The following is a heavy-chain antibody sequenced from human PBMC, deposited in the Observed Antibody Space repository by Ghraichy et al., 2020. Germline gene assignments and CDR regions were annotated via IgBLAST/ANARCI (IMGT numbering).Heavy chain of an antibody. Sequence: ASVKVSCKASGYTFTSYYMHWVRQAPGQGLEWMGIINPSGGSTSYAQKFQGRVTMTRDTSTSTVYMELSSLRSEDTAVYYCALAQLAQRWFDPWGQGTLVTVSS. CDR2: INPSGGST. D-gene: IGHD6-25*01. CDR3: ALAQLAQRWFDP. V-gene: IGHV1-46*01. J-gene: IGHJ5*02. CDR1: GYTFTSYY.